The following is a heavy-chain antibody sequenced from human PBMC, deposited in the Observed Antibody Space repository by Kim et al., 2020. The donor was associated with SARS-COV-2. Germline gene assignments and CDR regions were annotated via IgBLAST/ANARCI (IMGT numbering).Heavy chain of an antibody. CDR3: ARSIQLWLDNYYYYGMDV. Sequence: SVKVSCKASGGTFSSYAISWVRQAPGQGLEWMGGIIPIFGTANYAQKFQGRVTITADESTSTAYMELSSLRSEDTAVYYCARSIQLWLDNYYYYGMDVWGQGTTVTVSS. CDR2: IIPIFGTA. CDR1: GGTFSSYA. V-gene: IGHV1-69*13. D-gene: IGHD5-18*01. J-gene: IGHJ6*02.